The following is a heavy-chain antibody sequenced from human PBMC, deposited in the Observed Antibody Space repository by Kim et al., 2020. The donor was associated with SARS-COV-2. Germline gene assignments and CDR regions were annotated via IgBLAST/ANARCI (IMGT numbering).Heavy chain of an antibody. V-gene: IGHV4-34*01. J-gene: IGHJ6*02. Sequence: SLKSRVTISVDTSKNPFSLKRSSVTAADTAVYYCARGEGVKAHRGRVDVWGQGTTVTVSS. CDR3: ARGEGVKAHRGRVDV. D-gene: IGHD2-15*01.